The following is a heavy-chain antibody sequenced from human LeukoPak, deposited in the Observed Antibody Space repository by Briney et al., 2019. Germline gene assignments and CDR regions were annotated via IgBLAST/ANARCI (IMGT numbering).Heavy chain of an antibody. V-gene: IGHV1-18*01. CDR1: GYTFTSYG. Sequence: ASVKVSCKASGYTFTSYGISWVRQAPGQGLEWMGWISAYNGNTNYAQMLQGRVTMTTDTSTSTAYMELRSLRSDDTAVYYCARAGGYDSFGSDTNWFDPWGQGTLVTVSS. D-gene: IGHD5-12*01. CDR2: ISAYNGNT. CDR3: ARAGGYDSFGSDTNWFDP. J-gene: IGHJ5*02.